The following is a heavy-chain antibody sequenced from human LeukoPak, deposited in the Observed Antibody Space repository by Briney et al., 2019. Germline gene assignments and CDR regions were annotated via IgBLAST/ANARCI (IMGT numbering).Heavy chain of an antibody. V-gene: IGHV4-4*02. J-gene: IGHJ4*02. D-gene: IGHD1-26*01. CDR3: ARVGRQWELPTYFDY. CDR1: GGSISSSNW. CDR2: IYHSGST. Sequence: SETLSLTCAVSGGSISSSNWWSWVRQPPGKGLAWIGEIYHSGSTNYNPSLKSRVTISVDKSKNQFSLKLSSVTAADTAVYYCARVGRQWELPTYFDYWGQGTLVTVSS.